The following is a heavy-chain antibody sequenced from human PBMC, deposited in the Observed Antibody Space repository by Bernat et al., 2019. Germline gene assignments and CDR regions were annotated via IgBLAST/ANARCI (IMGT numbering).Heavy chain of an antibody. J-gene: IGHJ4*03. CDR1: GYTFTHHG. D-gene: IGHD4-11*01. V-gene: IGHV1-18*04. CDR2: ISCYNGDT. Sequence: QVHLVQSGAEVKKPGASVKVSCKASGYTFTHHGITWVRQAPGQGLEWMGWISCYNGDTIYAQRFQGRVTMTTDRSTSTASMELRDLTSDDTAIYYCARDPSNTSGRYAYLDYWGKGTTVTVSS. CDR3: ARDPSNTSGRYAYLDY.